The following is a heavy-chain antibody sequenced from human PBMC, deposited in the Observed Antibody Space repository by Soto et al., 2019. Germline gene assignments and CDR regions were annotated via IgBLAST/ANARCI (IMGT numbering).Heavy chain of an antibody. CDR1: GYSISISNW. CDR2: IYYSGTT. Sequence: SETLSLICAVSGYSISISNWCDWIWPPPGKGLEWIGYIYYSGTTYYNPSLKSRVTMSVDTSKNQFSLKLTSVTAVDTAVYYCARRRGGKQGAVYYYYGVDVWGQGTTVT. D-gene: IGHD6-19*01. J-gene: IGHJ6*02. V-gene: IGHV4-28*01. CDR3: ARRRGGKQGAVYYYYGVDV.